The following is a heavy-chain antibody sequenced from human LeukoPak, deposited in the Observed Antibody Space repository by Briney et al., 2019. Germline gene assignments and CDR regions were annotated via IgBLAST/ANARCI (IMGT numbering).Heavy chain of an antibody. V-gene: IGHV4-39*01. CDR3: ARQEGSQNSDY. CDR2: IYYSGST. CDR1: GGSISSSSYY. Sequence: PSETLSLTCTVSGGSISSSSYYWGWIRQPPGKGLEWIGSIYYSGSTYYDPSLKSRVTISVDTSKNQFSLKLSSVTAADTAVYYCARQEGSQNSDYWGQGTLVTVSS. J-gene: IGHJ4*02.